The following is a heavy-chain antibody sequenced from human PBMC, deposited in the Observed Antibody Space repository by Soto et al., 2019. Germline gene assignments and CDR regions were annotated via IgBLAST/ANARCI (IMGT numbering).Heavy chain of an antibody. V-gene: IGHV1-69*02. D-gene: IGHD4-17*01. CDR2: IIPILGIA. J-gene: IGHJ4*02. Sequence: SVKVSCKASGGTFSSYTISWVRQAPGQGLEWMGRIIPILGIANYAQKFQGRVTITADKSTSTAYMELSSLRSEDTAVYYCAVGQGDYVQSNFDYWGQGTLVTVSS. CDR3: AVGQGDYVQSNFDY. CDR1: GGTFSSYT.